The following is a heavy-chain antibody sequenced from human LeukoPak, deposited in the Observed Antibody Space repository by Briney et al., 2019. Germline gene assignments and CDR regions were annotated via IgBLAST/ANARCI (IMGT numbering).Heavy chain of an antibody. V-gene: IGHV3-30-3*01. Sequence: PGRSLRLSCAASGFTFSSYAMHWVRQAPGKGLEWVAVISYDGSNKYYADSVKGRFTISRDNSKNTLYLQMNSLRAEDTAVYYCASLWRVVPARYYGMDVWGQGTTVTVSS. CDR1: GFTFSSYA. J-gene: IGHJ6*02. CDR3: ASLWRVVPARYYGMDV. D-gene: IGHD2-2*01. CDR2: ISYDGSNK.